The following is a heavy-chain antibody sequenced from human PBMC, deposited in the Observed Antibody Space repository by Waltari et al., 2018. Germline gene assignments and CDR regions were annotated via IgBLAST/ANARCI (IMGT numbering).Heavy chain of an antibody. CDR2: INHSGST. Sequence: QVQLQQWGAGLLKPSETLSLTCAVYGGSFSGYYWSWNRQPPGKGLEWIGEINHSGSTNYNPSLKSRVTISVDTSKNQFSLKLSSVTAADTAVYYCARGLKLELLHWGQGTLVTVSS. D-gene: IGHD1-7*01. J-gene: IGHJ4*02. V-gene: IGHV4-34*01. CDR3: ARGLKLELLH. CDR1: GGSFSGYY.